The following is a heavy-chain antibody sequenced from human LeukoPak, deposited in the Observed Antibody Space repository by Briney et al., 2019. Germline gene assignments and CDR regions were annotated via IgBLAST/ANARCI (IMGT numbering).Heavy chain of an antibody. J-gene: IGHJ4*02. D-gene: IGHD3-10*01. CDR3: ASGPRRYGSGSYFY. V-gene: IGHV4-4*07. Sequence: SETLSLTCTVSGGSISSYYWSWIRQPAGKGLEWIGRIYTSGSTNYNPSLKSRVTMSVDTSKNQFSLKLSSVTAADTAVYYCASGPRRYGSGSYFYWGQGTLVTVSS. CDR2: IYTSGST. CDR1: GGSISSYY.